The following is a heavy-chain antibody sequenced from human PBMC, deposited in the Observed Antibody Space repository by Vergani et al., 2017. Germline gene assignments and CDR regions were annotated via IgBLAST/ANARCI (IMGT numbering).Heavy chain of an antibody. CDR3: ARVGAPDAFDI. CDR1: GGSISSSSYY. D-gene: IGHD3-16*01. J-gene: IGHJ4*02. Sequence: QLQLQESGPGLVKPSETLSLTCTVSGGSISSSSYYWGWIRQPPGKGLEWIGSIYYSGSTYYNPSLKSRVTISVDTSKNQFSLKLSSVTAADTAVYYCARVGAPDAFDIWGQGTLVTVSS. V-gene: IGHV4-39*07. CDR2: IYYSGST.